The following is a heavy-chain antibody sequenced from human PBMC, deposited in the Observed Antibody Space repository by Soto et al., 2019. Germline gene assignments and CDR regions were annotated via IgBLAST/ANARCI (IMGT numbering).Heavy chain of an antibody. CDR2: ISGSGGST. Sequence: EVQLLESGGGLVQPGGSLRLSRAASGFTFSSYAMSWVRQAPGKGLEWVSAISGSGGSTYYADSVKGRFTISRDNSKNTLYLQMNSLRAEDTAVYYCAKDETYRNDYLPGYWGQGTLVTVSS. J-gene: IGHJ4*02. CDR3: AKDETYRNDYLPGY. CDR1: GFTFSSYA. V-gene: IGHV3-23*01. D-gene: IGHD4-17*01.